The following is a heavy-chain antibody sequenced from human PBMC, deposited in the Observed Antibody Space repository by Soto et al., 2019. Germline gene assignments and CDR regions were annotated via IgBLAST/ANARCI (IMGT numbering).Heavy chain of an antibody. Sequence: PGESLKISCKGSGYSFTSYWIGWVRQMPGKGLEWMGIIYPGDSDTRYSPSFQGQVTISADKSISTAYLQWSSLKASDTAMYYCARGTLWFERENWFDPWGQGTLVTVSS. CDR2: IYPGDSDT. CDR3: ARGTLWFERENWFDP. J-gene: IGHJ5*02. V-gene: IGHV5-51*01. D-gene: IGHD3-10*01. CDR1: GYSFTSYW.